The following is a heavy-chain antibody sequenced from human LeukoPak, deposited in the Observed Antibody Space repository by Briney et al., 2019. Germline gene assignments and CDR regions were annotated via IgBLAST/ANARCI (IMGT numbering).Heavy chain of an antibody. CDR3: AKDPYYYDSSGYYPTFDY. CDR2: ISGSGGST. D-gene: IGHD3-22*01. J-gene: IGHJ4*02. Sequence: GGSLRLSCAASGFTFSSYAMSWVRQAPGKGLEWVSAISGSGGSTYYADSVKGRFTISRDSSKNTLYLQMNSLRAEDTAVYYCAKDPYYYDSSGYYPTFDYWGQGTLVTVSS. V-gene: IGHV3-23*01. CDR1: GFTFSSYA.